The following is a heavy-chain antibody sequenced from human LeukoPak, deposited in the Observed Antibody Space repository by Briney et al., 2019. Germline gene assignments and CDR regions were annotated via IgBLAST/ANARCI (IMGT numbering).Heavy chain of an antibody. CDR1: GYTFTGYF. D-gene: IGHD3-10*01. J-gene: IGHJ4*02. CDR3: ARSMGLGLNYYASGMKIDY. Sequence: ASVKVSCKASGYTFTGYFIHWVRQAPGQGLEWMGWINPNNGDTQYAQRFQDRVTMTRDTSISTAYMELSRLRSDDTAVYYCARSMGLGLNYYASGMKIDYWGQGTLVTVSS. CDR2: INPNNGDT. V-gene: IGHV1-2*02.